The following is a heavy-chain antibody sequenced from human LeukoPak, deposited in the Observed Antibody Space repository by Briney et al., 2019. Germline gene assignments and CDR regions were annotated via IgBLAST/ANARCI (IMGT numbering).Heavy chain of an antibody. D-gene: IGHD2-15*01. J-gene: IGHJ4*02. CDR3: ARDLLNPLVVGGD. V-gene: IGHV3-11*04. Sequence: GGSLRLSCAASGFTFSDYYMSWIRQAPGKGLEWVSSITTSAGTIYYADSVKGRFTISRDNAKNSLYLQMNSLRAEDTAVYYCARDLLNPLVVGGDWGQGTLVTVSS. CDR2: ITTSAGTI. CDR1: GFTFSDYY.